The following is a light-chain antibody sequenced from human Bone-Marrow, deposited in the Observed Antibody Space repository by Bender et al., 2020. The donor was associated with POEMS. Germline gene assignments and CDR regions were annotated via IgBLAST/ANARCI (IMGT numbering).Light chain of an antibody. J-gene: IGLJ1*01. Sequence: QSALTQPSSVSWPPGQASIISSTGTRTDNCGYNFVSWYQQHRDKAPQFLIYDAATPPATLSHRFSGSKSATTASLTISGLQLDDEADYYCCAFVGTTTYICGSGTTVTVL. CDR2: DAA. CDR3: CAFVGTTTYI. V-gene: IGLV2-23*01. CDR1: RTDNCGYNF.